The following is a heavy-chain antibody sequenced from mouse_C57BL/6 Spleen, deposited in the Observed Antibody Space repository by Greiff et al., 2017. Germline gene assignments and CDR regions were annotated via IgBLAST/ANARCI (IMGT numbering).Heavy chain of an antibody. CDR2: ISSGGSYT. Sequence: EVHLVESGGDLVKPGGSLKLSCAASGFTFSSYGMSWVRQTPDKRLEWVATISSGGSYTYYPDSVKGRFTISRDNAKNTLYLQMSSLKSEDTAMYYCARELGRGDYYAMDYWGQGTSVTVSS. D-gene: IGHD4-1*01. CDR1: GFTFSSYG. CDR3: ARELGRGDYYAMDY. J-gene: IGHJ4*01. V-gene: IGHV5-6*01.